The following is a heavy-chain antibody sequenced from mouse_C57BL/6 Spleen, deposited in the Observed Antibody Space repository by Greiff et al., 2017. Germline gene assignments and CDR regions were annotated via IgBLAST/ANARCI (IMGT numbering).Heavy chain of an antibody. J-gene: IGHJ4*01. Sequence: QVQLQQSGAELVMPGASVKLSCKASGYTFTSYWMHWVKQRPGQGLEWIGEIDPSDSYTNYNQKFKGKSTLTVDKSSSTAYMQLSSLTSEDSAVYYCARTGYDGSSWGYYAMDYWGQGTSVTVSS. CDR1: GYTFTSYW. CDR3: ARTGYDGSSWGYYAMDY. CDR2: IDPSDSYT. D-gene: IGHD1-1*01. V-gene: IGHV1-69*01.